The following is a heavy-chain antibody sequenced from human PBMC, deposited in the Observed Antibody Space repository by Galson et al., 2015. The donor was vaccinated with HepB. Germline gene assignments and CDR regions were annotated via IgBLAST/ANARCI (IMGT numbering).Heavy chain of an antibody. J-gene: IGHJ4*02. CDR2: IYYSGST. CDR1: GGSISSDNYY. V-gene: IGHV4-39*01. D-gene: IGHD6-19*01. Sequence: LSLTCTVSGGSISSDNYYWDWIRQPPGKGLEWIGTIYYSGSTYSNSSLKSRVTVSVDTSRNQFSLKLGSVTASDTAVYYCARRRAGADSYFYYFDSWGQGTLVTVSS. CDR3: ARRRAGADSYFYYFDS.